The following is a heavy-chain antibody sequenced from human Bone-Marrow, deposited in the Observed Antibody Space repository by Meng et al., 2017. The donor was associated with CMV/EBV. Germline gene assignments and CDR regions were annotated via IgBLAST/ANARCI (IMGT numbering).Heavy chain of an antibody. J-gene: IGHJ4*02. CDR3: ARDRPIVVVPAATNGEDY. V-gene: IGHV1-2*02. CDR1: GYTFTGYY. CDR2: INTNSGGT. Sequence: ASVKVSCKASGYTFTGYYMHWVRQAPGQGLEWMGWINTNSGGTNYAQKFQGRVTMTRDTSISTAYMELSRLRSDDTAGYYCARDRPIVVVPAATNGEDYWRQGTLVTVSS. D-gene: IGHD2-2*01.